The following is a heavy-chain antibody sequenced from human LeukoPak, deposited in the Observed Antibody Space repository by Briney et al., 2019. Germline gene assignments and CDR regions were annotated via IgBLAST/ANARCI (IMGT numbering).Heavy chain of an antibody. CDR2: IIPIFGTT. V-gene: IGHV1-69*06. Sequence: SVKVSCKASGGTFSSYAISWVRQAPGQGLEWMGGIIPIFGTTNYAQKFQDRVTIAADKSTSTAYMELSSLRSEDTAVYYCARVVGLTGYSSSWYSGYYYYMDVWGKGTTVTVSS. D-gene: IGHD6-13*01. J-gene: IGHJ6*03. CDR1: GGTFSSYA. CDR3: ARVVGLTGYSSSWYSGYYYYMDV.